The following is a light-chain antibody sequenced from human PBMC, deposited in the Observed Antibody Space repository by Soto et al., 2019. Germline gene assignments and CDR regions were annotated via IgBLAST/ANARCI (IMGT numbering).Light chain of an antibody. CDR3: SSYTSSGTYV. CDR1: SSDVGGYNY. J-gene: IGLJ1*01. V-gene: IGLV2-14*01. CDR2: DVS. Sequence: QSVLTQPASVSGSPGQSITISCTGTSSDVGGYNYVSWYQQHPGKAPKLMIYDVSNRPSGVSNLFSGSKSGNTASLTISGVQAEDEADYYCSSYTSSGTYVFGTGTKVTVL.